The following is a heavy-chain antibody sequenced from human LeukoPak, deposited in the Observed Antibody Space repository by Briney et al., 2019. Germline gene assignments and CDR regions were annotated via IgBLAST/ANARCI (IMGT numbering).Heavy chain of an antibody. CDR3: AIRVFDY. V-gene: IGHV3-9*01. J-gene: IGHJ4*02. Sequence: GRSLRLSCAASGFTFDDYAMHWVRQAPGKGLEWVSGISWNSGSIGYADSVKGRFTISRDNAKNSLYLQMNSLRAEDTAVYYCAIRVFDYWGQGTLVTVSS. CDR2: ISWNSGSI. CDR1: GFTFDDYA.